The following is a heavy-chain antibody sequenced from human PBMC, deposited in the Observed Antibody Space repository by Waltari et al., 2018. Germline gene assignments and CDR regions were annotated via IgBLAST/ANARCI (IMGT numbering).Heavy chain of an antibody. V-gene: IGHV4-38-2*01. J-gene: IGHJ4*02. CDR3: AGGVEGDGVLYGSPRRFDY. Sequence: QVQLQESGPGLVKPSETLSLTCAVSNFYISNGYYWGWIRQPPGKGLEWIGSMYYRGDTYHKPSLKGRSPLFVEPAQNHLFPKLNPVNGPSPAVYYRAGGVEGDGVLYGSPRRFDYWGQGILVTVSS. CDR1: NFYISNGYY. D-gene: IGHD3-10*01. CDR2: MYYRGDT.